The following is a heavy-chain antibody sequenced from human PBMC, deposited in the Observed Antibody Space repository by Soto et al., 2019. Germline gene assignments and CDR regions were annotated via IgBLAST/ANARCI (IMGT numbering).Heavy chain of an antibody. J-gene: IGHJ5*02. CDR3: ARIRRGWYEGYNWFDP. V-gene: IGHV4-39*01. D-gene: IGHD6-19*01. CDR1: GGSISSSSYY. Sequence: SETLSLTCTVSGGSISSSSYYWGWIRQPPGKGLEWIGSIYYSGSTYYNPSLKNQVTISVDTSKKQISMKLSYVTAADTVVYYCARIRRGWYEGYNWFDPWGQGTLVTVSS. CDR2: IYYSGST.